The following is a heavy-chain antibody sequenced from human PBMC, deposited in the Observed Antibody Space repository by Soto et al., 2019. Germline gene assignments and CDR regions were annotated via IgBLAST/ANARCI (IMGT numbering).Heavy chain of an antibody. CDR3: AKGPNSSGCW. V-gene: IGHV3-30*18. CDR2: ISYDGSNK. J-gene: IGHJ4*02. Sequence: HPGGSLRLSCAASGFTFSSYGMHWVRQAPGKGLEWVAVISYDGSNKYYADPVKGRFTISRDNSKNTLYLQMNSLRAEDTAVYYCAKGPNSSGCWWGQGTLVTVSS. CDR1: GFTFSSYG. D-gene: IGHD6-19*01.